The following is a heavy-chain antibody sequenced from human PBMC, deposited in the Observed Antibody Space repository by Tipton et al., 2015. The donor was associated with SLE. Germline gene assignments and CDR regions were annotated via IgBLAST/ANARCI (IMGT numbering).Heavy chain of an antibody. CDR1: GGSISSHY. CDR3: ARVIAAAVPTPYFDY. Sequence: LRLSCTVSGGSISSHYWSWFGQPPGKGLEWFGYIYYSGRTTYNPSLKSRVTISVATSKNQFSLKLSSVTAADTAVYYCARVIAAAVPTPYFDYWGQGTLVTVSS. CDR2: IYYSGRT. J-gene: IGHJ4*02. D-gene: IGHD6-13*01. V-gene: IGHV4-59*11.